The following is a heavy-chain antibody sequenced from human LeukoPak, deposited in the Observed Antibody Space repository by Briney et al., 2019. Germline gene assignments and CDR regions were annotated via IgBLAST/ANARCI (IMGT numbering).Heavy chain of an antibody. J-gene: IGHJ6*02. V-gene: IGHV3-21*01. CDR2: ISSSSSYI. CDR3: AREWNGYNTVAYYYYGMDV. CDR1: GFTFSSYS. Sequence: PGGSLRLSCVASGFTFSSYSMNWVRQAPGKGLEWVSSISSSSSYIYYADSVKGRFTISRDNAKNSLYLQMNSLRAEDTAVYYCAREWNGYNTVAYYYYGMDVWGQGTTVTVSS. D-gene: IGHD5-24*01.